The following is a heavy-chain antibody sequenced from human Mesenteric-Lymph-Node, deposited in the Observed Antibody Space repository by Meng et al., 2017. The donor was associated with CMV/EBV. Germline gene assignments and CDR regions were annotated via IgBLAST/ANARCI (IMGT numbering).Heavy chain of an antibody. Sequence: GGSLRLSCVASGFTFSSYAMSWVRQAPGKGLEWVSAISGSGGSTYYADSVKGRFTISRDNSKNTLYLQMNSLRAEDTAVYYCARTLVVPAAIRYWGQGTLVTVSS. V-gene: IGHV3-23*01. J-gene: IGHJ4*02. D-gene: IGHD2-2*01. CDR1: GFTFSSYA. CDR3: ARTLVVPAAIRY. CDR2: ISGSGGST.